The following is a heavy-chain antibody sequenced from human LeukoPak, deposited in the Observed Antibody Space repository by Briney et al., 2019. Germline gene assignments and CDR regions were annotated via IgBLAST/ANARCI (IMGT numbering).Heavy chain of an antibody. D-gene: IGHD6-19*01. V-gene: IGHV4-39*07. CDR1: GGSISSSSYY. Sequence: SETLSLTCTVSGGSISSSSYYWGWIRQPPGKGLEWIGSIYYSGSTYYNPSLKSRVTISVDTSKNQFSLKLSSVTAADPDMYYCARGTLYRGWSYYLDFWGQGSQVTVSS. CDR2: IYYSGST. J-gene: IGHJ4*01. CDR3: ARGTLYRGWSYYLDF.